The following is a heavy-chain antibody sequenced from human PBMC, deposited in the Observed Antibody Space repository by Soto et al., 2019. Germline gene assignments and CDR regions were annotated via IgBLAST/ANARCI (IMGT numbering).Heavy chain of an antibody. CDR3: ARGSPYYYGSGSYD. J-gene: IGHJ4*02. CDR2: IYYSGST. Sequence: SETLSLTCTVSGGSISSGDYYWSWIRQPPGKGLEWFGYIYYSGSTYYNPSLKSRVTISVDTSKNQFSLKLSSVTAADTAVYYFARGSPYYYGSGSYDWGQGTLVTVSS. CDR1: GGSISSGDYY. V-gene: IGHV4-30-4*01. D-gene: IGHD3-10*01.